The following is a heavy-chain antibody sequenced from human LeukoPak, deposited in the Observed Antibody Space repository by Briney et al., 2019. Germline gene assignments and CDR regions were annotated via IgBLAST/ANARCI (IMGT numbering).Heavy chain of an antibody. J-gene: IGHJ4*02. CDR1: GFTFSSYS. Sequence: GGSLRLSCAASGFTFSSYSMNWVRQAPGKGLEWVSSISSSSSYIYYADSVKGRFTISRDNAKNSLYLQMNSLRAEDTAVYYCARDPYGSGSPYFDYWGQGNLVTVSS. CDR3: ARDPYGSGSPYFDY. D-gene: IGHD3-10*01. CDR2: ISSSSSYI. V-gene: IGHV3-21*01.